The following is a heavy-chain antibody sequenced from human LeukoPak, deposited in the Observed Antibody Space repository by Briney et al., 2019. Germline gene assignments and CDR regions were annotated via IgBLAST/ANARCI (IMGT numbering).Heavy chain of an antibody. Sequence: SVXVXCXISGFALSVLSIHWVRQAPGKGLEWVGGIRPETGEPIFAQKFRGRVTITEDTFTDTGYLELRGLTSEDTAVYYCSTDSGRSYFYFDFWGQGTLVTVSS. CDR2: IRPETGEP. V-gene: IGHV1-24*01. D-gene: IGHD3-10*01. CDR1: GFALSVLS. J-gene: IGHJ4*02. CDR3: STDSGRSYFYFDF.